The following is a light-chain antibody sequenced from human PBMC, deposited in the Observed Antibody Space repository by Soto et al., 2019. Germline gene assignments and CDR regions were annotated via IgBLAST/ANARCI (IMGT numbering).Light chain of an antibody. CDR2: DVS. CDR1: SSDVGRYNY. J-gene: IGLJ1*01. Sequence: QSVLTQPASVSGSPGQSITISCTGTSSDVGRYNYVSWYQQHPGKAPKLMIYDVSNRPSGFTNRFSGSKSGNTASLTISGLQAEDEADYYCSSYTTSSTPRYVFGTGTKLTVL. CDR3: SSYTTSSTPRYV. V-gene: IGLV2-14*01.